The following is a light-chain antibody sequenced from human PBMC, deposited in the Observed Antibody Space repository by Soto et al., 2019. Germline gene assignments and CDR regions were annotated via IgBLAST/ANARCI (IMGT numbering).Light chain of an antibody. J-gene: IGKJ3*01. Sequence: EMVLTQSPASLSLSPGERATLSCRASQSVSYLAWYQQKPGQAPRLLIYDASNRATGIPARFSGSGSGTDFTLTISSLEPVDSAIYYCLQRRNWLFGPGTKVDIK. CDR3: LQRRNWL. V-gene: IGKV3-11*01. CDR2: DAS. CDR1: QSVSY.